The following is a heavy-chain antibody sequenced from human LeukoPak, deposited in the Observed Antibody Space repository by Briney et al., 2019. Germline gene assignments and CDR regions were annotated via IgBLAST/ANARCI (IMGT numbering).Heavy chain of an antibody. CDR1: GFTFSSYG. CDR3: ACWGFSNGYYFLEN. D-gene: IGHD1-26*01. J-gene: IGHJ4*02. CDR2: IWYDGSNK. Sequence: PGGSLRLSCAASGFTFSSYGMHWVRQAPGKGLEWVAVIWYDGSNKYYADSVKGRFTISRDNSKNSLYLQMNSLRAEDTAVYYCACWGFSNGYYFLENWGQGTLATVSS. V-gene: IGHV3-33*01.